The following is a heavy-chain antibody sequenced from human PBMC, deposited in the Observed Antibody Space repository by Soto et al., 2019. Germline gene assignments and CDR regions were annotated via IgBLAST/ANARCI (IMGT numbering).Heavy chain of an antibody. D-gene: IGHD3-10*01. J-gene: IGHJ4*02. CDR2: IWYDGSNK. CDR3: ARDEDYYGSGGFGSFDY. V-gene: IGHV3-33*01. CDR1: GFTFSSYG. Sequence: QVQLVESGGGVVQPGRSLRLSCAASGFTFSSYGMHWVRQAPGKGLEWVAVIWYDGSNKYYADSVKGRFTISRDNSKNTWNLKMNSLRAKDTDGYNCARDEDYYGSGGFGSFDYWGQGTLVTVSS.